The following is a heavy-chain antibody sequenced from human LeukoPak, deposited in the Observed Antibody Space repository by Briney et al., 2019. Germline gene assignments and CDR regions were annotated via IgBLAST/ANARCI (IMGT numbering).Heavy chain of an antibody. CDR3: VHRKNYYDSSVFDN. V-gene: IGHV2-5*02. Sequence: ASGPTLVNPTQTLTLTCTFSGFSLNTRGVGVGWIRQPPGRALEWLALIYWDDDRRYSPSLKSRLTITKDTSKNQVVLIMTNMDPVDTATYFCVHRKNYYDSSVFDNWGQGTLVTVSS. CDR1: GFSLNTRGVG. CDR2: IYWDDDR. J-gene: IGHJ4*02. D-gene: IGHD3-22*01.